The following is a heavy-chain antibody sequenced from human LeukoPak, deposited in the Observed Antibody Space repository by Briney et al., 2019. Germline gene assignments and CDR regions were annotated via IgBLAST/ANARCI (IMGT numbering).Heavy chain of an antibody. Sequence: ASVKVSCKASGYTFTDYYIHWVRQAPGQGLEWMGWINPNSGGTNYAQKFQGRVTMTRDTSISTAYMELSRLRSDDTAVFFCARSSYYYDSSGYPWYYFDYWGQGTLVTVSS. CDR2: INPNSGGT. V-gene: IGHV1-2*02. J-gene: IGHJ4*02. D-gene: IGHD3-22*01. CDR1: GYTFTDYY. CDR3: ARSSYYYDSSGYPWYYFDY.